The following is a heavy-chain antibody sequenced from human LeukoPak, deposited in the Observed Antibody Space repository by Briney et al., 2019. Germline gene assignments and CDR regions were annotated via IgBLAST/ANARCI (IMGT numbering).Heavy chain of an antibody. CDR3: ARDALLLTDFGFNAFDI. Sequence: SETLSLTCTVSGGSISSYYWSWIRQPAGKGMEWIGRIYTSGSTNYNPSLKSRVTISVDTSKNQFSLKLSSVTAAATAVYYCARDALLLTDFGFNAFDIWGQGTMVTVSS. J-gene: IGHJ3*02. CDR1: GGSISSYY. D-gene: IGHD2-15*01. CDR2: IYTSGST. V-gene: IGHV4-4*07.